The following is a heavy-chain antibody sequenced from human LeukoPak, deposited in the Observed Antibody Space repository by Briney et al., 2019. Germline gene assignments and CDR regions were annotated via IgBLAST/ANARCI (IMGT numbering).Heavy chain of an antibody. D-gene: IGHD2-2*01. J-gene: IGHJ4*02. CDR3: AGRYCSSTSCPFDY. CDR1: GGSISSYY. CDR2: IYTSGST. Sequence: SETLSLTCTVSGGSISSYYWSWIWQPAGKGLEWIGRIYTSGSTNYNPSLKSRVTMSVDTSKNQFSLKLSSVTAADTAVYYCAGRYCSSTSCPFDYWGQGTLVTVSS. V-gene: IGHV4-4*07.